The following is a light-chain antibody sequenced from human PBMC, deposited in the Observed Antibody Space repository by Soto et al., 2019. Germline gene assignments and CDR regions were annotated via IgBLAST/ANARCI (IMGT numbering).Light chain of an antibody. CDR3: QQRDSWPLT. CDR2: DAS. Sequence: EIVLTQTPATLSLSPGERATLSCRASQSVTTLAWYQQRPGQSPRFLIYDASSRATGIPARFSGSGSRTDFTLSISSLEPEDFAVYYCQQRDSWPLTFGGGTRVEIK. V-gene: IGKV3-11*01. J-gene: IGKJ4*01. CDR1: QSVTT.